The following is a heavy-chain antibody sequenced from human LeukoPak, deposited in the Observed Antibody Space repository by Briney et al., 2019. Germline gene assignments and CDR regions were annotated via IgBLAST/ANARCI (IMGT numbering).Heavy chain of an antibody. CDR2: IIPILGIA. J-gene: IGHJ4*02. V-gene: IGHV1-69*04. CDR3: ARDGMRYFDWLLPYGIRYYFDY. CDR1: GGTFSRYA. Sequence: SVKFPCKASGGTFSRYAMRGVRQAPGQGLEWMGRIIPILGIANYAQKLQGRVTITGEKSPSTAYMELSSLRSEDTAVYYCARDGMRYFDWLLPYGIRYYFDYWGQGTLVTVSS. D-gene: IGHD3-9*01.